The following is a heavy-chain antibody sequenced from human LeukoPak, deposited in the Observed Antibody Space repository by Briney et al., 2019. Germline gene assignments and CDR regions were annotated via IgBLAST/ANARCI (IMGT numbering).Heavy chain of an antibody. V-gene: IGHV3-7*03. CDR3: AREATAYYFDY. CDR2: IKRDGSEK. J-gene: IGHJ4*02. Sequence: GGSLRLSCAASGFTFSSYWMSWVRQAPGKGLEWVANIKRDGSEKYYVDSVKGRFTISRDNAKNSLYLQMNSLRAEDTAVYYCAREATAYYFDYWGQGTLVTVSS. CDR1: GFTFSSYW.